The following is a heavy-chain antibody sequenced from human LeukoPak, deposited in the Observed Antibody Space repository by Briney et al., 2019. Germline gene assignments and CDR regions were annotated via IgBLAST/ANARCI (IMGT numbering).Heavy chain of an antibody. CDR3: ARGLRYRYYFDY. CDR1: GGSFSGYY. J-gene: IGHJ4*02. Sequence: SQTLSLTCAVYGGSFSGYYWSWIRQPPGKGLEWIGEINHSGSTNYNPSLKSRVTISVDTSKNQFSLKLSSVTAADTAVYYCARGLRYRYYFDYWGQGTLVTVSS. V-gene: IGHV4-34*01. D-gene: IGHD1-1*01. CDR2: INHSGST.